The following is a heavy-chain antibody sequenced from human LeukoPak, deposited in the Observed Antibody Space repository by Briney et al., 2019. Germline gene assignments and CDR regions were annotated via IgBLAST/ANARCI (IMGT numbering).Heavy chain of an antibody. CDR2: IWYDGSNK. D-gene: IGHD3-3*01. CDR3: ARDESSDYDFWSGYYLYYYYYMDV. Sequence: GGSLRLSCAASGFTFSSYGMLGVREAPGKGLEWVAVIWYDGSNKYYADSVKGRFTISRDNSKNTLYLQMNSLRAEDTAVYYCARDESSDYDFWSGYYLYYYYYMDVWGKGTTVTVSS. V-gene: IGHV3-33*01. CDR1: GFTFSSYG. J-gene: IGHJ6*03.